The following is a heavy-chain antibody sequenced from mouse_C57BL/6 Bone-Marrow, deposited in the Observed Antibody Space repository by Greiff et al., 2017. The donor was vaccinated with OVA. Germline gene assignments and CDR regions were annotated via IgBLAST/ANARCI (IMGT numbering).Heavy chain of an antibody. CDR3: AREDYYGSSYDY. CDR2: SRNKANDYTT. J-gene: IGHJ2*01. V-gene: IGHV7-1*01. D-gene: IGHD1-1*01. CDR1: GFTFSDFY. Sequence: EVKVVESGGGLVQSGRSLRLSCATSGFTFSDFYMEWVRQAPGKGLEWIAASRNKANDYTTEYSASVKGRFIVSRDTSQSILYLQMNALRAEDTAIYYCAREDYYGSSYDYWGQGTTLTVSS.